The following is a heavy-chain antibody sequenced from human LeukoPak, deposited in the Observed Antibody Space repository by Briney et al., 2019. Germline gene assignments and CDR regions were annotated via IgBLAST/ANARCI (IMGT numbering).Heavy chain of an antibody. CDR1: GGSISISNSNW. CDR3: ARDLHGGNSFTSDWYFDL. J-gene: IGHJ2*01. V-gene: IGHV4-4*02. D-gene: IGHD4-23*01. Sequence: PSGTLSLTCAVSGGSISISNSNWWSWVRQPPGKGLEWIGVIYHSGSTNYNPSLKSRVTISVDKSKNQFSLKLSSVTAADTAVYYCARDLHGGNSFTSDWYFDLWGRGTLVTVSS. CDR2: IYHSGST.